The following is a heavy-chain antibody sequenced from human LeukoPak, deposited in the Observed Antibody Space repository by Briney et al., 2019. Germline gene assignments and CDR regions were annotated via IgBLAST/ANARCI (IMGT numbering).Heavy chain of an antibody. CDR2: IYYSGST. CDR3: ARHKSVSYDAFDL. V-gene: IGHV4-30-4*08. CDR1: GGSISSGDYY. J-gene: IGHJ3*01. Sequence: SETLSLTCTVSGGSISSGDYYWSWIRQPPGKGLEWIGYIYYSGSTYYNPSLKSRVTMSVGTSKSQFSLELTSVTAADTAVYCCARHKSVSYDAFDLWGRGTMVTVSS. D-gene: IGHD3-10*01.